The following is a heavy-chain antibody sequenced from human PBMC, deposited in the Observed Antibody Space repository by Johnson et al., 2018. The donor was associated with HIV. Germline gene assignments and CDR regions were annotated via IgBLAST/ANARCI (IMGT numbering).Heavy chain of an antibody. D-gene: IGHD3-10*01. CDR2: ISSSGSTI. CDR3: ARRFFDGSSFDM. Sequence: VQLVESGGSVAQPGRSLRLSCEASGFTFSTYGMHWVRQAPGKGLEWVSYISSSGSTIYYAESVKGRLTISRDNAKNSLYLQMNILRPDDTAVYFCARRFFDGSSFDMWGQGTMVTVSS. CDR1: GFTFSTYG. J-gene: IGHJ3*02. V-gene: IGHV3-48*04.